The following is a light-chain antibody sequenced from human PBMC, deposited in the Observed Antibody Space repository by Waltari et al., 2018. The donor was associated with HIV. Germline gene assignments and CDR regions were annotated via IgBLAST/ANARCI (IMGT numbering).Light chain of an antibody. CDR2: EDS. CDR1: ALPKKY. V-gene: IGLV3-10*01. CDR3: YSTDSSGNHVV. J-gene: IGLJ2*01. Sequence: SFELTQPPSVSVSPGQTARIPCPGGALPKKYAYWYQQKSGQAPVLVIYEDSKRPSGIPERFSGSSSGTMATLTISGAQVEDEADYYCYSTDSSGNHVVFGGGTKLTVL.